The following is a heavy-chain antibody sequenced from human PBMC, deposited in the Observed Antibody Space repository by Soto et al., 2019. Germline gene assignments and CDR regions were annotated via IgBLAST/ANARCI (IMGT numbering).Heavy chain of an antibody. V-gene: IGHV1-18*01. CDR2: ISPQSDRT. CDR1: GYNFTSYG. D-gene: IGHD6-19*01. Sequence: QVQLVQSGADVKKPGASVKVSCKASGYNFTSYGISWVRQAPGQGLEWMGWISPQSDRTKYARRFQDRVTMTTETPTSTVYMELGSLRSDDTAVYYCARDLYYSSGRYFDHDAFDIWGQGTVVTVSS. J-gene: IGHJ3*02. CDR3: ARDLYYSSGRYFDHDAFDI.